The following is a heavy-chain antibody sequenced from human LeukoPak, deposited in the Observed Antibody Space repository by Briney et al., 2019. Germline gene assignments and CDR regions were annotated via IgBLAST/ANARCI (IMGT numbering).Heavy chain of an antibody. CDR2: IYTSGST. CDR1: GGSISSGSYY. CDR3: ARESTWELIDAFDI. V-gene: IGHV4-61*02. J-gene: IGHJ3*02. Sequence: SETLSLTCTVSGGSISSGSYYWSWIRQPAGKGLEWIGRIYTSGSTNYNPSLKSRVTISVDTSKNQFSLKLSSVTAADTAVYYCARESTWELIDAFDIWGQGTMVTVSS. D-gene: IGHD1-26*01.